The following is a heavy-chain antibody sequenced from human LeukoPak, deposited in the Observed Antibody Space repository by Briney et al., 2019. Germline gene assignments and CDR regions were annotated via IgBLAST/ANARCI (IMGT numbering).Heavy chain of an antibody. Sequence: SETLSLTCAVYGGSFSGYYWSWIRQPPGKGLEWIGEINHSGSTNYNPSLKSRVTISVDTSKNQFSLKLSSVTAADTAVYYCARSPSPRTLRWFDYWGQGTLVTVSS. V-gene: IGHV4-34*01. D-gene: IGHD4-23*01. J-gene: IGHJ4*02. CDR3: ARSPSPRTLRWFDY. CDR1: GGSFSGYY. CDR2: INHSGST.